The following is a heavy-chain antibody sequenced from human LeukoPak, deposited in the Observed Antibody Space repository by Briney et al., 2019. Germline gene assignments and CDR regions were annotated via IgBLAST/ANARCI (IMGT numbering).Heavy chain of an antibody. Sequence: GGSLRLSCAASGFTFSSYWMSWVRRAPGKGLEWVANIRRDGSETHYVDSVMGRFTISRDNAKNSLYLQMNSLRAEDTAVYYCARDDTHYGSSGSFYDAFDYWGQGTLVTVSS. V-gene: IGHV3-7*01. CDR2: IRRDGSET. CDR3: ARDDTHYGSSGSFYDAFDY. J-gene: IGHJ4*02. CDR1: GFTFSSYW. D-gene: IGHD3-22*01.